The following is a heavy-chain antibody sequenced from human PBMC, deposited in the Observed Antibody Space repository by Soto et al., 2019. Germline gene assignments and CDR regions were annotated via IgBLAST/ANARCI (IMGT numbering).Heavy chain of an antibody. CDR3: VMMDNYVTPTPQDV. CDR1: GYIFVNYG. D-gene: IGHD3-16*01. CDR2: ISPYTGNT. J-gene: IGHJ6*02. V-gene: IGHV1-18*01. Sequence: QVQLVQSGDEVKKPGASVKVSCKASGYIFVNYGIAWVRQAPGQGFEWMGWISPYTGNTHSATKVQGRLTMTTGTSTSTAYMDLGSLTSDDTAVYYCVMMDNYVTPTPQDVWGQGTTVTVSS.